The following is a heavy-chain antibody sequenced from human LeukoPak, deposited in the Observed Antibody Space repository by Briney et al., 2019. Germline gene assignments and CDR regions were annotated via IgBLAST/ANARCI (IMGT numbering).Heavy chain of an antibody. CDR1: GYTFTGFY. J-gene: IGHJ5*02. V-gene: IGHV1-2*02. D-gene: IGHD2/OR15-2a*01. Sequence: GASVKVSCKASGYTFTGFYMHWVRQAPGQGPEWMGWINPNSGDTNYAQKLQGRVTMTTDTSTNTAYMELRSLRSDDTAVYYCARGGIDIVTVPVSNWFDPWGQGTLVTVSS. CDR2: INPNSGDT. CDR3: ARGGIDIVTVPVSNWFDP.